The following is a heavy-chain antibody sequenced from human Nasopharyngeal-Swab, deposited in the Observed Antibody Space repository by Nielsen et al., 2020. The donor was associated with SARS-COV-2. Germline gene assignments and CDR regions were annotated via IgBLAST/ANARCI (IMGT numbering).Heavy chain of an antibody. CDR2: ISSSSTI. Sequence: GESLKISCAASGFTFSSYSMNWVRQPPGKGLEWVSYISSSSTIYYADSVKGRFTISRDNAKNSLYLQMNCLRAEDTAVSYCASVPLAIFGVVTPSDYWGKGTLVTVSS. CDR3: ASVPLAIFGVVTPSDY. V-gene: IGHV3-48*01. J-gene: IGHJ4*02. CDR1: GFTFSSYS. D-gene: IGHD3-3*01.